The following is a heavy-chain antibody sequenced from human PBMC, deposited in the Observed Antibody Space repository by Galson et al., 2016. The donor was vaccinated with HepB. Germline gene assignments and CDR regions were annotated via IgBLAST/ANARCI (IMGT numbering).Heavy chain of an antibody. CDR1: GGSVSSGSYY. D-gene: IGHD3-3*01. CDR3: ARFFDPSGFYRGHFDY. CDR2: INYRGNN. Sequence: QVQLQESGPGLVKPSETLSLTCTVSGGSVSSGSYYWSWIRQPPGKGLEWIGCINYRGNNNYNPSLKRQVTISLDTSKSQFSLKLRSMTAADTAVYYCARFFDPSGFYRGHFDYWGQGTLVAVSS. J-gene: IGHJ4*02. V-gene: IGHV4-61*01.